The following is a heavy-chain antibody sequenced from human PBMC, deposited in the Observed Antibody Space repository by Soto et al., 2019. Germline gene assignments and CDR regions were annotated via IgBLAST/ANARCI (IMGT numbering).Heavy chain of an antibody. Sequence: QVQLVESGGGLVKPGGSLRLSCAASGFTFSDYYMSWIRQAPGKGLEWVSYISSTSAYTNYADSVKGRFTISRDNAKKSLYLQMNSLRAEDTAVDYCAREVGDGYNYVYAYWGQGTLVTVSS. D-gene: IGHD5-12*01. CDR2: ISSTSAYT. CDR3: AREVGDGYNYVYAY. V-gene: IGHV3-11*05. J-gene: IGHJ4*02. CDR1: GFTFSDYY.